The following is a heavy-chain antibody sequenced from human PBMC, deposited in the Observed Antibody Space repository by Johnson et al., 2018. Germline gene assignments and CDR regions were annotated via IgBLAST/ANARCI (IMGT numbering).Heavy chain of an antibody. J-gene: IGHJ6*03. Sequence: QLVESGGALVQPGGSLRLSCAASGFTVSTSYMSCVRQAPGKGLEWVPVIYNGDSTYYADSVTGRFTIARDNSKNTLYLQMNSLRAGDTAGYYCARDKVAGHYYYMDVWGKGTTVTVSS. V-gene: IGHV3-66*02. CDR1: GFTVSTSY. D-gene: IGHD6-19*01. CDR3: ARDKVAGHYYYMDV. CDR2: IYNGDST.